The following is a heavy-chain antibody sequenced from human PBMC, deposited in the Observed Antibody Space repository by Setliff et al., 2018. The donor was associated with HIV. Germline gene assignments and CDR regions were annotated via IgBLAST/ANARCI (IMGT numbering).Heavy chain of an antibody. D-gene: IGHD1-20*01. J-gene: IGHJ1*01. CDR3: ARVRLYNTALDS. V-gene: IGHV3-66*03. CDR2: LYGTGGT. Sequence: PGGSLRLSCAASGFTVSSNYMNWVRQAPGKGLEWVSILYGTGGTYYADSVKGRFTLSRDTSKNTMYLQMNSLRHEDTAVYFCARVRLYNTALDSWGPGTLVTVS. CDR1: GFTVSSNY.